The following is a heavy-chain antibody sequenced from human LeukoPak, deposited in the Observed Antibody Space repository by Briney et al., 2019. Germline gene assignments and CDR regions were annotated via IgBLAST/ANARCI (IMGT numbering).Heavy chain of an antibody. D-gene: IGHD1-26*01. CDR2: IYPGDSDT. CDR3: ARLPIRGYSPHYYFDY. V-gene: IGHV5-51*01. CDR1: GYSFTSYW. Sequence: GESLKISCKGSGYSFTSYWIGWVRQMPGKGLEWMGIIYPGDSDTRYSPSFQGQVTISADKSISTAYLQWSSLKASDTAMYYCARLPIRGYSPHYYFDYWGQGTLVTVSS. J-gene: IGHJ4*02.